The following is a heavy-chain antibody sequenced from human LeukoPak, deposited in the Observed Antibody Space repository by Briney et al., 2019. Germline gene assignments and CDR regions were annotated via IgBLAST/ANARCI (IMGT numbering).Heavy chain of an antibody. CDR3: ARVWSGYRGRYYYYYMDV. CDR1: GYTFTSYG. Sequence: ASVKVSCKASGYTFTSYGINWVRQATGQGLEWMGWMNPNSGNTGYAQKFQGRVTMTRNTSISTAYMELSSLRSEDTAVYYCARVWSGYRGRYYYYYMDVWGKGTTVTVSS. CDR2: MNPNSGNT. V-gene: IGHV1-8*02. D-gene: IGHD3-3*01. J-gene: IGHJ6*03.